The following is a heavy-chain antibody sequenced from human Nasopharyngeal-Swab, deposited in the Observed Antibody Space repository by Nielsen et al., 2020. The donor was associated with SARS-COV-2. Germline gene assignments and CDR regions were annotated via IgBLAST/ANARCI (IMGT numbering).Heavy chain of an antibody. CDR3: ADPPFSEY. CDR2: IGSVGNT. J-gene: IGHJ4*02. V-gene: IGHV3-23*01. CDR1: GFTFSSSA. Sequence: GGSLRLSCAASGFTFSSSAISWVRQAPGMGLEWVSVIGSVGNTIYADSVKGRFTISRDNSKNTLYLQMTSLRADDTAVYYCADPPFSEYWGQGTLVTVSS.